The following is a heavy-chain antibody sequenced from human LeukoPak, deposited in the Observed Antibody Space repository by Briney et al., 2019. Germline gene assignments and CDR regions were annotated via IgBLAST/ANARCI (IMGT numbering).Heavy chain of an antibody. CDR3: AKDQLTQVTTGKTCDY. J-gene: IGHJ4*02. D-gene: IGHD4-17*01. CDR2: IGDDGSNE. CDR1: GITFSSYG. Sequence: PGRSLRLSCAASGITFSSYGMHWVRQAPGKGLEWVTYIGDDGSNEFYADSVKGRFTISRDNFKNKLYLQMNSLRAEDTAVYYCAKDQLTQVTTGKTCDYWGQGTLVTVSS. V-gene: IGHV3-30*02.